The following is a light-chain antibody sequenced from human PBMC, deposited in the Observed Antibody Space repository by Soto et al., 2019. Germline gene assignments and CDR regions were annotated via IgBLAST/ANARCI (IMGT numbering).Light chain of an antibody. CDR3: QQYNNWPRT. CDR2: GAS. Sequence: IVMTQSPATLSVSPGERATLSCRVSQSVIRNLAWYQQKPGQSPRLLIYGASTRATGIPARFIGSGSGTEFTLTIGSLQSEDFAVYYCQQYNNWPRTFGQGTKVDIK. CDR1: QSVIRN. J-gene: IGKJ1*01. V-gene: IGKV3-15*01.